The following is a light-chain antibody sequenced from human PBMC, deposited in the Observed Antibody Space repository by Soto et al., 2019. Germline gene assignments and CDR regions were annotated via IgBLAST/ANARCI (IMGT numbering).Light chain of an antibody. CDR3: QQANSLPLT. J-gene: IGKJ4*01. CDR1: PGIGSW. V-gene: IGKV1-12*01. Sequence: DIQMIQSPSSVSASVGDRVTITCRASPGIGSWLACYQQKPGKAPKLLIYAASTLQSGVPSRFSGSVSATDFTLTISSLQPDDFATYYCQQANSLPLTFGGRTTVEIK. CDR2: AAS.